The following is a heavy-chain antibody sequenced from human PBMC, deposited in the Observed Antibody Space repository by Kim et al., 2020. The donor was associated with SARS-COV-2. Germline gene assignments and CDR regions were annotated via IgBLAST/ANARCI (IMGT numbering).Heavy chain of an antibody. V-gene: IGHV1-18*01. J-gene: IGHJ4*02. CDR1: GYTFTSYG. D-gene: IGHD3-3*01. CDR3: ARNSLIFGVLPSFDY. Sequence: ASVKVSCKASGYTFTSYGISWVRQAPGQGLEWMGWISAYNGNTNYAQKLQGRVTMTTDTSTSTAYMELRSLRSDDTAVYYCARNSLIFGVLPSFDYWGQGTLVTVSS. CDR2: ISAYNGNT.